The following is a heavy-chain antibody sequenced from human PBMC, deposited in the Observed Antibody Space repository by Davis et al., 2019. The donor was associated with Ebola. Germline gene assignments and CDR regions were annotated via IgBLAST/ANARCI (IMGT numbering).Heavy chain of an antibody. V-gene: IGHV3-53*04. CDR2: IYSGGTT. CDR3: ARGYYDSTGNRYFDF. Sequence: GESLKISCAASGFIVSSNYMSWVRQAPGKGLEWVSVIYSGGTTNYADSVKGRFTISRHNSKNTLYLQINSLRAEDTAVYYCARGYYDSTGNRYFDFWGRGTLVTVSS. J-gene: IGHJ2*01. CDR1: GFIVSSNY. D-gene: IGHD3-22*01.